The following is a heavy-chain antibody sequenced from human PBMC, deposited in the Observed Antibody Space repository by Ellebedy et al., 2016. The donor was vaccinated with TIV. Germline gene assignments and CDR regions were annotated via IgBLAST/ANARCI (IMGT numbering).Heavy chain of an antibody. CDR2: INPSGGST. D-gene: IGHD3-16*01. Sequence: ASVKVSXKASGYTFSSYFMHWVRQAPGQGLEWMGIINPSGGSTSYAQKFQGRVTLTRDTSTSTVYMGLSSLRSEDTAVYYCARDLFGGVTADYWGQGTLVTVSS. CDR3: ARDLFGGVTADY. J-gene: IGHJ4*02. V-gene: IGHV1-46*01. CDR1: GYTFSSYF.